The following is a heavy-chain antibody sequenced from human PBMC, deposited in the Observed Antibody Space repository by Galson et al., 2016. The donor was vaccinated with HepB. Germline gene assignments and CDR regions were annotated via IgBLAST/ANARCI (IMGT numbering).Heavy chain of an antibody. CDR1: GFNFKGYE. V-gene: IGHV3-48*03. CDR2: ISSGAYTI. Sequence: SLRLSCAASGFNFKGYEMSWVRQAPGKGLEWVSYISSGAYTIHYADSVQGRFTISRDNANNSLSLLLNSLRVEDTAVYYCARHRDYYYSEMDVWGQGTTVIVFS. J-gene: IGHJ6*02. CDR3: ARHRDYYYSEMDV.